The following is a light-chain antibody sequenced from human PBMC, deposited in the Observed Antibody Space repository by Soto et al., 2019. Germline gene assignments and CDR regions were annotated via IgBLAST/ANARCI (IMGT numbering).Light chain of an antibody. CDR2: DVT. V-gene: IGLV2-14*03. CDR3: SSYTTSSTLV. CDR1: SSDIGGYNF. Sequence: QSALTRHASVSGSPGQSITISCTGTSSDIGGYNFVSWYQQHPGKAPKLMIYDVTNRPPGLSDRFSGSKSGNTASLTISGLQAEDEADYYCSSYTTSSTLVFGGGTKLTVL. J-gene: IGLJ3*02.